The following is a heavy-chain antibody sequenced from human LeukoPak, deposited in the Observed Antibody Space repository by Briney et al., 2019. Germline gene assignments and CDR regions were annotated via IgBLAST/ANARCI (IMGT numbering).Heavy chain of an antibody. V-gene: IGHV4-59*11. CDR3: ASRPADTTWYGVFDY. CDR1: GGSINSHY. J-gene: IGHJ4*02. CDR2: IFNTGNT. D-gene: IGHD3-10*01. Sequence: SETLSLTCSVSGGSINSHYWSWIRQPPGKRLEWIGYIFNTGNTNYNPSLASRVTMSVDTSRAQFFLRLSSVTAADTAIYYCASRPADTTWYGVFDYWSQGTLVTVSS.